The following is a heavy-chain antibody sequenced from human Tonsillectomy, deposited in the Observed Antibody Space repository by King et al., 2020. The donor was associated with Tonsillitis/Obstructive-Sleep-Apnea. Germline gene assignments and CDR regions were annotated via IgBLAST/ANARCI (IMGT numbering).Heavy chain of an antibody. D-gene: IGHD2-8*01. CDR3: ARELGDCTNGVCFNWFDP. Sequence: VQLVESGGGLVQPGGSLRLSCAASGFTFSTYAMHWVRQAPGKGLEYVSAISSNGGSTYYANSVKGRFTISRDNSKNTLYLQMGSLRAEDMAVYYCARELGDCTNGVCFNWFDPWGQGTLVTVSS. CDR2: ISSNGGST. CDR1: GFTFSTYA. J-gene: IGHJ5*02. V-gene: IGHV3-64*01.